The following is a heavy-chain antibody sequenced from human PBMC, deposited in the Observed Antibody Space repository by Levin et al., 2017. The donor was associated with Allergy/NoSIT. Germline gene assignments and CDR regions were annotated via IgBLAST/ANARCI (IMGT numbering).Heavy chain of an antibody. CDR2: IKQDGSEK. CDR3: ARADVITGTEFGADY. J-gene: IGHJ4*02. CDR1: GFTFSSYW. Sequence: PGGSLRLSCAASGFTFSSYWMSWVRQAPGKGLEWVANIKQDGSEKYYVDSVKGRFTISRDNAKNSLYLQMNSLRAEDTAVYYCARADVITGTEFGADYWGQGTLVTVSS. D-gene: IGHD1-7*01. V-gene: IGHV3-7*01.